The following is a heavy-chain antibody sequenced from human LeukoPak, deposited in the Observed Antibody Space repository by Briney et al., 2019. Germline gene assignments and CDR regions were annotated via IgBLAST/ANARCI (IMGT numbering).Heavy chain of an antibody. CDR2: ISSSSSYI. Sequence: KTGGSLRLSCAASGFTFSSYSMNWARQAPGKGLEWVSSISSSSSYIYYADSVKGRFTISRDNAKNSLYLQMNSLRAEDTAVYYCASSLIAAAGYDYWGQGTLVTVSS. V-gene: IGHV3-21*01. CDR3: ASSLIAAAGYDY. D-gene: IGHD6-13*01. CDR1: GFTFSSYS. J-gene: IGHJ4*02.